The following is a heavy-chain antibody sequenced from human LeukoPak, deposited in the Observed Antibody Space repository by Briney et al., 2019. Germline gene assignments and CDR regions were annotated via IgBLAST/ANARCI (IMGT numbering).Heavy chain of an antibody. CDR3: VSTVVAAGPLFQH. V-gene: IGHV4-39*07. CDR1: GGSISSSSYY. CDR2: IYYSGST. Sequence: SETLSLTCTVSGGSISSSSYYWGWIRQPPGKGLEWIGSIYYSGSTYYNPSLKSRLTISVDTSKNQFSLKLSSMTAADTAVYYCVSTVVAAGPLFQHWGQGTLVTVSS. J-gene: IGHJ1*01. D-gene: IGHD2-2*01.